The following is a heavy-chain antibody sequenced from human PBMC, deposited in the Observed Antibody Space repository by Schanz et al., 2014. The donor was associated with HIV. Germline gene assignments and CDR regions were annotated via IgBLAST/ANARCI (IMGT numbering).Heavy chain of an antibody. J-gene: IGHJ4*02. CDR3: ARDSGPGIY. CDR1: GFTFSRYW. V-gene: IGHV3-7*01. D-gene: IGHD3-10*01. Sequence: EVHLVESGGDLVQPGGSLRLSCAASGFTFSRYWMSWVRQAPGKGLEWVANIKQDGSEKHYVASVKGRFTISRDNAKNSLYLQMSSLRADDTAVYYCARDSGPGIYWGQGTLVTVSS. CDR2: IKQDGSEK.